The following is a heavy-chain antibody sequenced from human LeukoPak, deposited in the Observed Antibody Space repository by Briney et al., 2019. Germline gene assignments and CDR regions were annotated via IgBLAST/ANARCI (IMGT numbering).Heavy chain of an antibody. CDR2: IYTSGST. D-gene: IGHD2-2*02. CDR1: GGSISSGSYY. CDR3: ARGGEIPNAFDI. Sequence: SETLSLTCTVSGGSISSGSYYWSWIRQPAGKGLEWIGRIYTSGSTNYNPSLKSRVTISVDTSKNQFSLKLSSVTAADTAVYYCARGGEIPNAFDIWGQGTMVTVSS. V-gene: IGHV4-61*02. J-gene: IGHJ3*02.